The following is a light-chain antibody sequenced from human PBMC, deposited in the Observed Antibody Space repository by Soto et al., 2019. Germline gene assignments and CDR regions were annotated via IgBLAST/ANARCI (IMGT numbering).Light chain of an antibody. CDR1: SSDVGSYNL. V-gene: IGLV2-23*01. CDR2: EGS. CDR3: CSYAGSSTLV. Sequence: QSVLTQPASVSGSPGQSSTISCTGTSSDVGSYNLVSWYQQHPGKTPQLMIYEGSKRPSGGSNRFSGSKSGNTASLTISGLQAEDEADYYCCSYAGSSTLVFGGGTKLTVL. J-gene: IGLJ2*01.